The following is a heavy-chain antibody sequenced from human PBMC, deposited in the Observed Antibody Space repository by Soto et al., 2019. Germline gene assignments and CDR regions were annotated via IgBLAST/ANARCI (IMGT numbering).Heavy chain of an antibody. CDR2: IDPSDSQT. CDR3: ARQIYDSDTGPNFQYSFDS. CDR1: GYSFAGYW. V-gene: IGHV5-10-1*01. Sequence: PGESLKISCTGSGYSFAGYWITWVRQKPGKGLEWMGRIDPSDSQTYYSPSFRGHVTISVTKSITTVFLQWSSLRASDTAMYYCARQIYDSDTGPNFQYSFDSWGQGTPVTVSS. D-gene: IGHD3-22*01. J-gene: IGHJ4*02.